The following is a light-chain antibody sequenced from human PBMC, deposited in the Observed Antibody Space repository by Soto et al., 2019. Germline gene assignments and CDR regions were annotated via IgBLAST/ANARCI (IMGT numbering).Light chain of an antibody. J-gene: IGKJ1*01. CDR1: QSVLYSSNNKNY. CDR3: QQYYTTPWT. Sequence: DIVMTQSPDSLAVSLSERATINCKSSQSVLYSSNNKNYLAWYQQKPGQPPKALIYWASTRESGVPDRFSGSGSGTDFTLTISSLQAEDVAVYYCQQYYTTPWTFGQGTNVDNK. CDR2: WAS. V-gene: IGKV4-1*01.